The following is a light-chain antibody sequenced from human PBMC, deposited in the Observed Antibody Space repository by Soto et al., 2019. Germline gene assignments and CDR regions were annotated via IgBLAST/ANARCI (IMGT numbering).Light chain of an antibody. J-gene: IGKJ2*01. V-gene: IGKV3-15*01. Sequence: EIVMTQSPATLSVSPGEGATLSCRASQGVTSNLAWYQQQPGQAPRLLIYGTSTRATGIPARLSGSGSGTEFTLTISSLQSEDFAVYYCQQYYNWPYTFGQGTKLEIK. CDR3: QQYYNWPYT. CDR2: GTS. CDR1: QGVTSN.